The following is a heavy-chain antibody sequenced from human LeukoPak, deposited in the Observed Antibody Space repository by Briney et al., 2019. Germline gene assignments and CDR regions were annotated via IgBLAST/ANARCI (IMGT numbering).Heavy chain of an antibody. CDR2: IYTTGNT. CDR1: GGSISSYH. J-gene: IGHJ4*02. V-gene: IGHV4-4*07. D-gene: IGHD4/OR15-4a*01. CDR3: ARTLAKGYYFDS. Sequence: PSETLSLTCTVSGGSISSYHWSWIRLPAGKGLEWIGHIYTTGNTNYNPSLKSRVTMSVDTSKNQFSLRLSPVTAADTAVYYCARTLAKGYYFDSWGQGTLVTVSS.